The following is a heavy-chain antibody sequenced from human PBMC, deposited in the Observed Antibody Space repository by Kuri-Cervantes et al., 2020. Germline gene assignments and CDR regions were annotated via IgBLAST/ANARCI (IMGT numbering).Heavy chain of an antibody. CDR2: ISAYNGNT. D-gene: IGHD6-13*01. CDR3: ARDAGEYSSSWSNYYYYYYGMDV. CDR1: GYTFTSYG. J-gene: IGHJ6*02. V-gene: IGHV1-18*01. Sequence: ASVKVSCKASGYTFTSYGISWVRQAPGQGLEWMGWISAYNGNTNYAQKLQGRVTMTTDTSTSTAYMELRSLRAEDTAVYYCARDAGEYSSSWSNYYYYYYGMDVWGQGTTVTVSS.